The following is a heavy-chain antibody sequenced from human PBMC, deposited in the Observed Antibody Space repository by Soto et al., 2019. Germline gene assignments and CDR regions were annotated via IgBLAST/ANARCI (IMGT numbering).Heavy chain of an antibody. V-gene: IGHV3-30*18. Sequence: QVQLVESGGGVVQPGRSLRLSCEASGFTFSSSGMHWVRQPPGKGLEWVAVISYEGSNKYYVDSVKGRFTISRDNSKNTLYLQMNSLRAEDTAVYYCAKEIVATGRFVAFDYWGQGTLVTVSS. CDR1: GFTFSSSG. CDR2: ISYEGSNK. J-gene: IGHJ4*02. CDR3: AKEIVATGRFVAFDY. D-gene: IGHD5-12*01.